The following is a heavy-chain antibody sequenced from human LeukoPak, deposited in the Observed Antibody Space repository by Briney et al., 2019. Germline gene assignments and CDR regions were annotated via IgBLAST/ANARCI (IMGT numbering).Heavy chain of an antibody. J-gene: IGHJ4*02. D-gene: IGHD6-19*01. Sequence: GGSLRLSCAASGFTFSDYAMTWVRQAPREGLEWLSAISGSGGSTYYADSVKGRFTISRDTSKNTLYLQMNSLRAEDTAVYYCAKVGIAVTGRRASYFDYWGQGTLVTVSS. V-gene: IGHV3-23*01. CDR3: AKVGIAVTGRRASYFDY. CDR1: GFTFSDYA. CDR2: ISGSGGST.